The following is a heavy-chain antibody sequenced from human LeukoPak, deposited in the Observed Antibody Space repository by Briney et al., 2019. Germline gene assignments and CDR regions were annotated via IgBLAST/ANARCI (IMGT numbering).Heavy chain of an antibody. CDR2: ISSSGSTI. CDR1: GFTFSSYE. CDR3: ARGAHLAFDY. Sequence: GGSLRLSCAASGFTFSSYEMNWVRQAPGKGLEWASYISSSGSTIYYADSVKGRFTISRDNAKNSLYLQMNSLRAEDTAVYYCARGAHLAFDYWGQGTLVTVSS. J-gene: IGHJ4*02. V-gene: IGHV3-48*03.